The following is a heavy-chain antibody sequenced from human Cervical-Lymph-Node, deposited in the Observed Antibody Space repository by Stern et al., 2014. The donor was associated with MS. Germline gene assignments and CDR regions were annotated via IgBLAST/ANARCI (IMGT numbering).Heavy chain of an antibody. CDR3: ARGANDGWNVDY. V-gene: IGHV3-30-3*01. CDR1: RFTFSDYA. CDR2: ISYDGTNK. J-gene: IGHJ4*02. Sequence: VHLVESGGGVVQPGGSLRLSCAASRFTFSDYAMHWVRQPPGKGLEWVAVISYDGTNKIYADSVKGRFIISRDNPKNTLYVQMNSLRPEDTAVYYCARGANDGWNVDYWGQGALVTVSS. D-gene: IGHD1-1*01.